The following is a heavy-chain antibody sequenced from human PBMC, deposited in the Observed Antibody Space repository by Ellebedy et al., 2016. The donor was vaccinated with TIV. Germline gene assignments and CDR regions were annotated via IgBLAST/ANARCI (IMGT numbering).Heavy chain of an antibody. CDR2: ISGSGGST. CDR3: ARDVEYGDYDFVPAFDY. V-gene: IGHV3-23*01. D-gene: IGHD4-17*01. Sequence: PGGSLRLSCAASGFTFSSYAMSWVRQAPGKGLEWVSAISGSGGSTYYADSVKGRFTISRDNSKNTLYLQMNSLRSDDTAVYYCARDVEYGDYDFVPAFDYWGQGTLVTVSS. J-gene: IGHJ4*02. CDR1: GFTFSSYA.